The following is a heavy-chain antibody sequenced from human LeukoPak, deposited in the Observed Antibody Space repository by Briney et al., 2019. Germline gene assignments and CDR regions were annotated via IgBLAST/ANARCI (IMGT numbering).Heavy chain of an antibody. V-gene: IGHV1-2*02. CDR2: INPNSGGT. D-gene: IGHD6-6*01. CDR1: GYTFTGYY. J-gene: IGHJ4*02. CDR3: ARDGAWGSSSGYDY. Sequence: ASVKVSCKASGYTFTGYYMHWVRQAPGQGLEWMGWINPNSGGTNYAQKFQGRVTMTRDTSISTAYMELSRLRSDDTAVYYCARDGAWGSSSGYDYWGQGTLSPSPQ.